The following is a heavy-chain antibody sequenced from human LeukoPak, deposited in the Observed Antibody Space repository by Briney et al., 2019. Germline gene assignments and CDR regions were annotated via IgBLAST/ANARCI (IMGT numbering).Heavy chain of an antibody. CDR2: IRYVGSNK. J-gene: IGHJ4*02. CDR3: ANGGDSSSWYRYYFDY. Sequence: PGGSLRLSCAASGFTFSSYGMHWVRQAPGKGLEWVAFIRYVGSNKYYADSVKGRFTISRENSKNTLYLQMNSLRAEDTAVYYCANGGDSSSWYRYYFDYWGQGTLVTVSS. V-gene: IGHV3-30*02. D-gene: IGHD6-13*01. CDR1: GFTFSSYG.